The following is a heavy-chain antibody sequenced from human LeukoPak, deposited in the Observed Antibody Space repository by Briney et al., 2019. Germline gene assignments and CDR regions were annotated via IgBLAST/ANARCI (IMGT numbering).Heavy chain of an antibody. CDR3: ARVPAGGSGSYYFDY. D-gene: IGHD3-10*01. CDR1: GGSISSYY. J-gene: IGHJ4*02. V-gene: IGHV4-59*01. Sequence: SETLSLTCTVSGGSISSYYGSWIRQPPGKGLEWIGYIYYSGSTNYNPSLKSRVTISVDTSKNQFSLKLSSVTAADTAVYYCARVPAGGSGSYYFDYWGQGTLVTVSS. CDR2: IYYSGST.